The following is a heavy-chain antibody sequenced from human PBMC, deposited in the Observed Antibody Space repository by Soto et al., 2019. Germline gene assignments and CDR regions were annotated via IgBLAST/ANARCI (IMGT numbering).Heavy chain of an antibody. CDR3: ARDLDGSGSYFTDF. CDR1: GYVFSGYG. J-gene: IGHJ4*02. D-gene: IGHD3-10*01. V-gene: IGHV1-18*01. Sequence: ASVKVSCKASGYVFSGYGINWVRQVPGQGLEWMGWISAYNGNKKYAQKFQDRVTMTTDTSTSTAYMELRSLRSDDTAVYYCARDLDGSGSYFTDFWGQGSLVTVS. CDR2: ISAYNGNK.